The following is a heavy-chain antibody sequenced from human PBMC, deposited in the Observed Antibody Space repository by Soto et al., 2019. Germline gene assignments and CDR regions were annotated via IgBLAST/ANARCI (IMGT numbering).Heavy chain of an antibody. J-gene: IGHJ3*02. CDR2: IYSGGQI. V-gene: IGHV3-53*01. Sequence: GGSLRLSCAASGFTVSSNYLTWVRQAPGQGLEWVSVIYSGGQIFYADSVKGRFTISRESSRNTLYLQMNNLRAEDTAVYYCARGGHYYDTSGYPSALDIWGQGTMVTVSS. D-gene: IGHD3-22*01. CDR1: GFTVSSNY. CDR3: ARGGHYYDTSGYPSALDI.